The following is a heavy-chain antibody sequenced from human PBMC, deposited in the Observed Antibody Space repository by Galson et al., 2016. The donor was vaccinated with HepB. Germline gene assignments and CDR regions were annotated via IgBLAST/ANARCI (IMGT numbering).Heavy chain of an antibody. CDR1: GYSLTDLS. CDR2: FDPEDRRT. D-gene: IGHD4-17*01. V-gene: IGHV1-24*01. J-gene: IGHJ4*02. CDR3: ATLDYGDYALDY. Sequence: SVKVSCKVSGYSLTDLSMHWVRQGPGKGLEWMGGFDPEDRRTIYAPKFQDRVTLTEDTSTDTASMELNSLRSDDTPVYFYATLDYGDYALDYCGQGTLVTVSS.